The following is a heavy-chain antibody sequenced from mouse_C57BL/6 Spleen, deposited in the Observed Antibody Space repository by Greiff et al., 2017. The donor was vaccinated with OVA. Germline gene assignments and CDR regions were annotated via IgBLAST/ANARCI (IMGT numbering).Heavy chain of an antibody. CDR2: IWRGGST. CDR3: AKGGYDYDGYFDY. V-gene: IGHV2-5*01. Sequence: VMLVESGPGLVQPSQSLSITCTVSGFSLTSYGVHWVRQSPGKGLEWLGVIWRGGSTDYNAAFMSRLSITKDNSKSQVFFKMNSLQADDTAIYYCAKGGYDYDGYFDYWGQGTTLTVSS. D-gene: IGHD2-4*01. J-gene: IGHJ2*01. CDR1: GFSLTSYG.